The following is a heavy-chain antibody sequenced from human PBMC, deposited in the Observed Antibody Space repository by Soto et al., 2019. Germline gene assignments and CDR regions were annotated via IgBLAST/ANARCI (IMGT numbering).Heavy chain of an antibody. D-gene: IGHD6-13*01. CDR1: GFTFGDYA. V-gene: IGHV3-49*03. CDR3: TSGAAAGTYYYYGMDV. Sequence: GGSLRLSCTASGFTFGDYAMSWFRQAPGKGLEWVGFIRSKAYGGTTEYAASVKGRFTISRDDSKSIAYLQMNSLKTEDTAVYYCTSGAAAGTYYYYGMDVWGQGTTVTVSS. J-gene: IGHJ6*02. CDR2: IRSKAYGGTT.